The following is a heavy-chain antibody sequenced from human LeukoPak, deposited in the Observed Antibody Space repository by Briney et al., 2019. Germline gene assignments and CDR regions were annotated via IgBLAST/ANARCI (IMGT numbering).Heavy chain of an antibody. J-gene: IGHJ4*02. V-gene: IGHV3-21*01. CDR3: ARDYCSSTSCYLVN. D-gene: IGHD2-2*01. Sequence: PGGSLRLSCAASGFTCSSYSMNWVRQAPGKGLEWVSSISSSSSYIYYADSVKGRFTISRDNAKNSLYLQMNSLRAEDTAVYYCARDYCSSTSCYLVNWGQGTLVTVSS. CDR2: ISSSSSYI. CDR1: GFTCSSYS.